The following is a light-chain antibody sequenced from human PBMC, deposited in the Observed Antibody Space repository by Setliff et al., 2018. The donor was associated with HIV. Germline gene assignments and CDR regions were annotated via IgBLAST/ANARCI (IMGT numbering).Light chain of an antibody. V-gene: IGLV2-14*01. Sequence: QSVLTQPASVSGSPGQSVTISCTGTSSDVGGYPYVSWYQQYPGKVPKLMIYEVSNRPSGVSNRFSGSKSANMASLTISGLQAEDEADYYCSSYTSIYTYVFGTGTRSPS. J-gene: IGLJ1*01. CDR3: SSYTSIYTYV. CDR1: SSDVGGYPY. CDR2: EVS.